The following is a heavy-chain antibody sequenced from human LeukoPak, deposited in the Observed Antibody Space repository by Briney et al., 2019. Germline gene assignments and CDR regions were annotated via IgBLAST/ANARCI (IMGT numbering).Heavy chain of an antibody. CDR1: GFTFSSYE. D-gene: IGHD4-23*01. V-gene: IGHV3-48*03. Sequence: PGGSLRLSCAASGFTFSSYEMNWVRQAPGKGLEWVSYISSSGSTIYYADPVKGRFTISRDNAKNSLYLQMNSLRAEDTAVYYCARAGGIGYYFDYWGQGTLVTVSS. J-gene: IGHJ4*02. CDR3: ARAGGIGYYFDY. CDR2: ISSSGSTI.